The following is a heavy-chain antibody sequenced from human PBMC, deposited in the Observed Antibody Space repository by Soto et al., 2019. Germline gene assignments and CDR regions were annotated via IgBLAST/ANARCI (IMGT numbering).Heavy chain of an antibody. CDR2: TSYDGTNK. V-gene: IGHV3-30*03. CDR3: ARDSRKEFTSSWLDY. CDR1: GFTFSSYG. Sequence: SCAASGFTFSSYGMHWVRQAPGKGLEWVAVTSYDGTNKYYTDSVKGRFTISRDNSKSTLYLQMNSLRTEDTALYYCARDSRKEFTSSWLDYWGQGTLVTVSS. D-gene: IGHD2-2*01. J-gene: IGHJ4*02.